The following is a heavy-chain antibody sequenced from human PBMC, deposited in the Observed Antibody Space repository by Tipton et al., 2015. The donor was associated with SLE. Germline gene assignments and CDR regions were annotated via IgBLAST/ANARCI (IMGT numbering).Heavy chain of an antibody. CDR1: GGSFSGYY. J-gene: IGHJ3*01. CDR3: ARGGEGVFHV. V-gene: IGHV4-34*01. Sequence: TLSLTCAVYGGSFSGYYWSWIRQPPGKGLEWIGEINHSGSTNYNPSLKSRVTISVDTSKHHFSLKLTSVTAADTAIYYCARGGEGVFHVWGQGALVTVSS. D-gene: IGHD2-8*01. CDR2: INHSGST.